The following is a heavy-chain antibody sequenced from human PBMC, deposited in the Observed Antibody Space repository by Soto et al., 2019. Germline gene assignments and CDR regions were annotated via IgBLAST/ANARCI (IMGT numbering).Heavy chain of an antibody. CDR2: ISRSGRGSA. Sequence: GSLRLSCAASGFTFNSYVMTWVRQAPGEGLEWVSSISRSGRGSAYYADSVKGRFTISRDNSENTLFLQMNNLRDEDTALYYCARGRYLDSSDYWVANLPFDHWGLGTLVTVSS. D-gene: IGHD3-22*01. J-gene: IGHJ4*02. CDR3: ARGRYLDSSDYWVANLPFDH. CDR1: GFTFNSYV. V-gene: IGHV3-23*01.